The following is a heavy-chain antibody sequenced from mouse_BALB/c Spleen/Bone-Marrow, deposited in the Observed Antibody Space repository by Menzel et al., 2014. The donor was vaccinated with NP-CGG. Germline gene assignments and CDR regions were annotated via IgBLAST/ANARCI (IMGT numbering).Heavy chain of an antibody. V-gene: IGHV1-14*01. CDR2: INPYNDGT. Sequence: EVKLMEFGPELVKPGASVKMSCKASGYTFTSYVMHWVKQKPGQGLEWIGHINPYNDGTKYNEKFKGKATLTSDKSSSTAYMELSSLTSEDSAVYYCARDGDYDWFAYWGQGTLVTVSA. J-gene: IGHJ3*01. CDR3: ARDGDYDWFAY. CDR1: GYTFTSYV. D-gene: IGHD2-4*01.